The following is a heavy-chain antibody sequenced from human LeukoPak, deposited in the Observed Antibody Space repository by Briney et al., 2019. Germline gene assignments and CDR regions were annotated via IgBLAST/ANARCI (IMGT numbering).Heavy chain of an antibody. CDR3: ARLSGAPIRHPISHFDY. CDR1: GYSISSGYY. V-gene: IGHV4-38-2*01. J-gene: IGHJ4*02. D-gene: IGHD1-26*01. Sequence: HPSETLSFTCAVFGYSISSGYYWGWIRQPPGKGLEWFGNIYHSGSTYKNPSLKSRVTISLDTSKNQFSLSLSSVTAADTAMYYCARLSGAPIRHPISHFDYWGQGTLVTVSS. CDR2: IYHSGST.